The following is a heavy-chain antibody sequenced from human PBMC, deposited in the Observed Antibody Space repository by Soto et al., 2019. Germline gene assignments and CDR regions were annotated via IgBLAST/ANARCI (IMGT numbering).Heavy chain of an antibody. Sequence: SETLSLTCTVSGGSISSSRYYWGWIRQPPGKGLEWIGSIYYSGSTYYNPSLKSRVTISVDTSKNQFSLKLSSVTAADTAVYYCARWGITIFGVVNNWFDPWGQGTLVTVSS. V-gene: IGHV4-39*01. CDR1: GGSISSSRYY. D-gene: IGHD3-3*01. CDR3: ARWGITIFGVVNNWFDP. J-gene: IGHJ5*02. CDR2: IYYSGST.